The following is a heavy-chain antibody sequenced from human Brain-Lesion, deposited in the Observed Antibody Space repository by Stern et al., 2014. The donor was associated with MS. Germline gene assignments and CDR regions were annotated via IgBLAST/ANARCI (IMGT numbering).Heavy chain of an antibody. J-gene: IGHJ5*02. CDR3: AGEEDIRYCSGGSCTGNWFDP. D-gene: IGHD2-15*01. V-gene: IGHV4-39*01. Sequence: QLQLQESGPGLVKPSETLSLTCTVAGGSVSSTSYAWAWIRQPPGKGLEWIGTIYYSGNTYYSPSLKSRLTKSLDTSKNQFSLQLRSVTAADTAVYYCAGEEDIRYCSGGSCTGNWFDPWGQGTLGTVSS. CDR1: GGSVSSTSYA. CDR2: IYYSGNT.